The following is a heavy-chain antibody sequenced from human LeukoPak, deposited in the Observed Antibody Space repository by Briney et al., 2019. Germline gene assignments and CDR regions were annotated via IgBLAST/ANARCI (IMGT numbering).Heavy chain of an antibody. Sequence: ASVKVSCKVSGYTPTELSMHWVRQAPGKGLEWMGGFDPEDGETIYAQKFQGRVTMTEDTSTDTAYMELSSLRSEDTAVYYCATAASSGWSYDYWGQGTLVTVSS. CDR2: FDPEDGET. V-gene: IGHV1-24*01. CDR3: ATAASSGWSYDY. CDR1: GYTPTELS. D-gene: IGHD6-19*01. J-gene: IGHJ4*02.